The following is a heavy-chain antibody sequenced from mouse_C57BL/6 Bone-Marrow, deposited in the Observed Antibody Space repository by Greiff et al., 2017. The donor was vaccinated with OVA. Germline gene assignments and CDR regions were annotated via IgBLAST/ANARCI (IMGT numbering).Heavy chain of an antibody. CDR2: IDPSDSYT. V-gene: IGHV1-69*01. Sequence: QVQLQQPGAELVMPGASVKLSCKASGYTFTSYWMHWVKQRPGQGLEWIGEIDPSDSYTNYNQQFKGKSTLTVDKSSSTAYMQLSSLTSEDSAVYYCAREGGALFDYWGQGTTLTVSS. CDR1: GYTFTSYW. J-gene: IGHJ2*01. D-gene: IGHD1-1*02. CDR3: AREGGALFDY.